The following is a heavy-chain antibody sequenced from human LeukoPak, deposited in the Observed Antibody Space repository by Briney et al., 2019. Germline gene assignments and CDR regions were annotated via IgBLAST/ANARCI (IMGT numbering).Heavy chain of an antibody. J-gene: IGHJ4*02. Sequence: GGSLRLSCAASGFTFSSYGMHWVRQAPGKGLEWVAVISYDGSNKYYADSVKGRFTISRDNSKNTLYLQMNSLRAEDTAVYYCAKVASTGWHYFDYWGQGTQVTVSS. CDR3: AKVASTGWHYFDY. CDR1: GFTFSSYG. V-gene: IGHV3-30*18. D-gene: IGHD6-19*01. CDR2: ISYDGSNK.